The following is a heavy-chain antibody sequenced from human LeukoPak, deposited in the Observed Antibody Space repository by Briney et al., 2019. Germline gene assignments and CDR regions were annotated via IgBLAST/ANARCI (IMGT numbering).Heavy chain of an antibody. V-gene: IGHV3-7*01. CDR1: GFTFSSYW. CDR2: IKPDGTEK. D-gene: IGHD3-22*01. J-gene: IGHJ4*02. Sequence: GGSLRLSCAASGFTFSSYWMCWVRQAPGKGLEWVANIKPDGTEKQYVDSVKGRLTISRDNAKNSLYLQMNSLRAEDTAVYYCARDDYYYDSSGYSAGEDYWGQGTLVTVSS. CDR3: ARDDYYYDSSGYSAGEDY.